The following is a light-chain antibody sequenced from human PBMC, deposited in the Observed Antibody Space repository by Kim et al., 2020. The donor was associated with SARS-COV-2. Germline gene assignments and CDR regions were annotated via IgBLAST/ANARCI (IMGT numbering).Light chain of an antibody. Sequence: GEIATLSDKASQSFGTRYLAWYKQKTCQAPRLLIYGASIRATGIPDRFRGSGSGTDFTLTNSRLGPEGFAVYYCQQYGSSPRTFGQGTKVEIK. CDR3: QQYGSSPRT. V-gene: IGKV3-20*01. J-gene: IGKJ1*01. CDR1: QSFGTRY. CDR2: GAS.